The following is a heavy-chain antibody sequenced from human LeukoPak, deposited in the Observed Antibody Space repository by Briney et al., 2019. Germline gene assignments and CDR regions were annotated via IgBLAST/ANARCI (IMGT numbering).Heavy chain of an antibody. D-gene: IGHD3-22*01. Sequence: ASVKVSCKTSGYTFTSYGISWVRQAPGQGLEWMGWISAYSGNTNYAQKFQGRVTMTTDTSTTTAYMELRSLRSDDTAVYYCAKNHVDYYDRGGYYPGDYWGQGTLVTVSS. CDR2: ISAYSGNT. J-gene: IGHJ4*02. CDR1: GYTFTSYG. CDR3: AKNHVDYYDRGGYYPGDY. V-gene: IGHV1-18*01.